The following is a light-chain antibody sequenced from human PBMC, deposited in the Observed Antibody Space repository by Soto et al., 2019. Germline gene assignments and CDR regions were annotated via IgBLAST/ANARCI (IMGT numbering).Light chain of an antibody. V-gene: IGKV1D-16*01. CDR2: AAS. CDR3: KQYNAA. CDR1: QDIGSW. J-gene: IGKJ5*01. Sequence: DIQVTQSPASLSSCVLDIVTITCRASQDIGSWFAWYQQKPGKVPKLLIYAASILQSGVPSRFSGSGSGTDFTLTINNMQPEDFATYYCKQYNAAFGQGTRLEIK.